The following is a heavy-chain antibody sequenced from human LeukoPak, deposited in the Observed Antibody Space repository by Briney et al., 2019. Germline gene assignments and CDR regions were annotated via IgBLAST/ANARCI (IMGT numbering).Heavy chain of an antibody. CDR3: ARGYSGSPYDAFDI. CDR2: INPNSGGT. J-gene: IGHJ3*02. D-gene: IGHD1-26*01. Sequence: GASVKVSCKASGYTFTGYYMHWVRQAPGQGLEWMGWINPNSGGTNYAQKFQGRVTMTRDTSISTAYMELSRLRSDDTAVYYCARGYSGSPYDAFDIWGQGTMVTVSS. CDR1: GYTFTGYY. V-gene: IGHV1-2*02.